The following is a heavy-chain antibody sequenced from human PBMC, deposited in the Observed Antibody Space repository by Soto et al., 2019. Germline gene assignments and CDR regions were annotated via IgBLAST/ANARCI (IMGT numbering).Heavy chain of an antibody. Sequence: EVQLLESGGGLVQPGGSLRLSCAASGFTFSSYAMSWVRQAPGKGLEWVSAISGSGGSTYYADSVKGRFTISRDNSKNTLYLQMNSLRAEDAAVYYCAKDRFDGDYVRYYYYMDVWGKGTTVTVSS. V-gene: IGHV3-23*01. CDR1: GFTFSSYA. D-gene: IGHD4-17*01. CDR3: AKDRFDGDYVRYYYYMDV. CDR2: ISGSGGST. J-gene: IGHJ6*03.